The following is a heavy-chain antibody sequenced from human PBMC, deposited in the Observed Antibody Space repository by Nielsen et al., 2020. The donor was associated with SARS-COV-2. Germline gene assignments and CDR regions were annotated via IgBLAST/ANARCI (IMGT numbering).Heavy chain of an antibody. J-gene: IGHJ4*02. CDR1: GFTFSNAW. CDR3: ARDSGSSWYEGFSY. CDR2: ISYDGSNK. V-gene: IGHV3-30-3*01. D-gene: IGHD6-13*01. Sequence: GESLKISCAASGFTFSNAWMSWVRQAPGKGLEWVAVISYDGSNKYYADSVKGRFTISRDNSKNTLYLQMNSLRAEDTAVYYCARDSGSSWYEGFSYWGQGTLVTVSS.